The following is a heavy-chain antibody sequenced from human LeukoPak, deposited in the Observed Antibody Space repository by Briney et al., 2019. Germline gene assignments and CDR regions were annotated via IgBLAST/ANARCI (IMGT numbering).Heavy chain of an antibody. CDR3: ARGFLFYDFWSGPGWFDP. CDR2: IIPIFGTA. Sequence: ASVKVSCKASGGTFSSYAISWVRQAPGQGLEWMGGIIPIFGTANYAQKFQGRVTITTDESTSTAYMELSSLRSEDTAVYYCARGFLFYDFWSGPGWFDPWAREPWSPSPQ. J-gene: IGHJ5*02. V-gene: IGHV1-69*05. CDR1: GGTFSSYA. D-gene: IGHD3-3*01.